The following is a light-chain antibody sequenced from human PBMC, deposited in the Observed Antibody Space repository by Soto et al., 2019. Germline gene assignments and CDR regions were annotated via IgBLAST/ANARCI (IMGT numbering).Light chain of an antibody. CDR2: DAS. CDR3: QQRSNWPWT. CDR1: QSVGNNF. V-gene: IGKV3D-20*02. Sequence: EIVLTQSPDTLSLSPGERATLSCRASQSVGNNFLAWYQQKPGQAPTLLIYDASSRASGLPDRFSGSGSETDFTLTISSLEPEDFAVYYCQQRSNWPWTFGQGTKVDI. J-gene: IGKJ1*01.